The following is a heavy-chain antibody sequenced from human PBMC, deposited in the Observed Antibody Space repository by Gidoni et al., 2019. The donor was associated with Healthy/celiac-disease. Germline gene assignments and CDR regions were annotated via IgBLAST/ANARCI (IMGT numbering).Heavy chain of an antibody. CDR1: GYTFTSYA. Sequence: QVQLVQSGAEVKTPGASVKVSCKASGYTFTSYAINWVRQATGQGVEWMGWMNPNSGNTGNTQRFQGRVTMTRNTSIRTAYVELGSLRSEDTAVYCCAGGVVRGVTSFDYWGQGTLVTVSS. CDR3: AGGVVRGVTSFDY. J-gene: IGHJ4*02. CDR2: MNPNSGNT. V-gene: IGHV1-8*01. D-gene: IGHD3-10*01.